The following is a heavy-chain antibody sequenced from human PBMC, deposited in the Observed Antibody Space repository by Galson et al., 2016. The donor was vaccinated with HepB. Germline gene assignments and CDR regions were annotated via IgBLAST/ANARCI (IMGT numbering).Heavy chain of an antibody. D-gene: IGHD3-10*01. J-gene: IGHJ4*02. V-gene: IGHV3-9*01. CDR2: ISWHSGSL. Sequence: SLRLSCAASGFTFSSYAMHWVRQAPGKGLEWVSGISWHSGSLGYADSVKGRFTISRDNAKNSLYLQMNSLRAEDTALYYCAKDMTTMVRGVMHYWGQGTLVTVSS. CDR1: GFTFSSYA. CDR3: AKDMTTMVRGVMHY.